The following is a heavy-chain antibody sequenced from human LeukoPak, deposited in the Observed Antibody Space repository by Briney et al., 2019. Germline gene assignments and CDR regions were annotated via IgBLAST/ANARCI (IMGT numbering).Heavy chain of an antibody. Sequence: GGSLRLSCAASGFTFNRYNMNWVRQAPGKGLEWVACIRYDGSNKYYADSVKGRFTISRDDSKNTLYLQMNSLRAEDTAVYYCAKASDYGDYRWFDPWGQGTLVTVSS. J-gene: IGHJ5*02. D-gene: IGHD4-17*01. CDR2: IRYDGSNK. V-gene: IGHV3-30*02. CDR3: AKASDYGDYRWFDP. CDR1: GFTFNRYN.